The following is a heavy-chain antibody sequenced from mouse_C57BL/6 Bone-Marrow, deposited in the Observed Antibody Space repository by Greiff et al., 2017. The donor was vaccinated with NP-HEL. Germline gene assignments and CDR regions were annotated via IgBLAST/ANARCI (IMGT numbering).Heavy chain of an antibody. J-gene: IGHJ3*01. D-gene: IGHD2-2*01. Sequence: EVQLQQSGTVLARPGASVKMSCKTSGYTFTSYWMHWVKQRPGQGLEWIGAIYPGHSDTSYNQKFKGKAKLTAVTSASTAYMELSSLTNEDSAVYYCTRWVIYYGYDTGFAYWGQGTLVTVSA. CDR1: GYTFTSYW. V-gene: IGHV1-5*01. CDR2: IYPGHSDT. CDR3: TRWVIYYGYDTGFAY.